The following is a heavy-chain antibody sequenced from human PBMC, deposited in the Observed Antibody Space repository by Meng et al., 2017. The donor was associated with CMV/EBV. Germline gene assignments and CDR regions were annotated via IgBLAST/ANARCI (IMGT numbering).Heavy chain of an antibody. V-gene: IGHV3-30-3*01. J-gene: IGHJ4*02. CDR3: AREYCSSTSCYEYYFDY. CDR1: GFTFSSYA. D-gene: IGHD2-2*01. Sequence: GESLKISCAASGFTFSSYAMHWVRQAPGKGLEWVAVISYDGSNKYYADSVKGRFTISRDNSKNTLYLQMNSLRAEDTAVYYCAREYCSSTSCYEYYFDYWGQGTLVTVSS. CDR2: ISYDGSNK.